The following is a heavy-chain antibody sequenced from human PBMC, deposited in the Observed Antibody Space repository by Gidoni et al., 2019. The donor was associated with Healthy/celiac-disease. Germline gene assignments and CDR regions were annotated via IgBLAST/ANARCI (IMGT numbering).Heavy chain of an antibody. CDR2: IYPGDSDT. CDR1: GYSFTSYW. D-gene: IGHD5-12*01. Sequence: EVQLVQSGAEVKKPGESLKISCKGSGYSFTSYWIGWVRQMPGKGLEWMGIIYPGDSDTRYSPSFQGQVTISADKSISTAYLQWSSLKASDTAMYYCASLPIEMATITGFDYWGQGTLVTVSS. J-gene: IGHJ4*02. V-gene: IGHV5-51*01. CDR3: ASLPIEMATITGFDY.